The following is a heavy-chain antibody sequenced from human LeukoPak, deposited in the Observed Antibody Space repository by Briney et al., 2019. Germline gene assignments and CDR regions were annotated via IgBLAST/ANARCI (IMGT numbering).Heavy chain of an antibody. CDR2: ISGSGGST. J-gene: IGHJ4*02. CDR3: AKESGYSSGWTIDY. Sequence: GGSLRLSCAASGFTFSSYATSWVRQAPGKGLEWVSAISGSGGSTYYADSVKGRFTISRDNSKNTLYLQMNSLRAEDTAVYYCAKESGYSSGWTIDYWGQGTLVTVSS. CDR1: GFTFSSYA. V-gene: IGHV3-23*01. D-gene: IGHD6-19*01.